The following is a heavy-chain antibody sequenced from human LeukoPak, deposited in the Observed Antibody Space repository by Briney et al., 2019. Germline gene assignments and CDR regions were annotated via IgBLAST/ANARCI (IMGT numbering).Heavy chain of an antibody. CDR2: IYYSGST. V-gene: IGHV4-39*01. D-gene: IGHD5-18*01. J-gene: IGHJ4*02. CDR3: ARLDSYGHSYYFDY. Sequence: SETLSLTCTVSGGSISSSSYYWGWIRQPPGKGLEWIGSIYYSGSTYYNPSPKSRVTISVDTSKNQFSLKLSSVTAADTAVYYCARLDSYGHSYYFDYWGQGTLVTVSS. CDR1: GGSISSSSYY.